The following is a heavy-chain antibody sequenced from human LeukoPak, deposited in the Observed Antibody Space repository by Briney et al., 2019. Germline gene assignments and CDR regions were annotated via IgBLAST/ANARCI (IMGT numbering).Heavy chain of an antibody. V-gene: IGHV1-69*02. CDR1: GGTFSSYT. D-gene: IGHD3-3*01. J-gene: IGHJ3*02. CDR2: IIPILGIA. CDR3: ASTRYYDFWSGYYAFDN. Sequence: SVKVSCKASGGTFSSYTISWVRQAPGQGLEWMRRIIPILGIANYAQKFQGRVTITADKSTSTAYMELSSLRSEDTAAYYCASTRYYDFWSGYYAFDNWGQGTMVTVSS.